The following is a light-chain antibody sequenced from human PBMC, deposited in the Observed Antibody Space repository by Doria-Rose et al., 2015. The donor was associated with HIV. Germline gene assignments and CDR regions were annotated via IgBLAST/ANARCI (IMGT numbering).Light chain of an antibody. CDR3: QQYNSYLS. V-gene: IGKV1-5*03. J-gene: IGKJ2*01. CDR1: QSISSW. Sequence: IQLTQSPSTLSASVGDRVTITCRASQSISSWLAWYQQEPGKAPNLLIYKASSLESGVPSRFSGSGSGTEFTLTISSLQPDDFATYYCQQYNSYLSFGQGTKLEIK. CDR2: KAS.